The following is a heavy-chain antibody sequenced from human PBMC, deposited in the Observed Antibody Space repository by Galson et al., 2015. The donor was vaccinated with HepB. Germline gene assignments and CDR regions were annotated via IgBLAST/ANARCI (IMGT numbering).Heavy chain of an antibody. V-gene: IGHV3-30*03. CDR2: ISYDGNNQ. J-gene: IGHJ4*02. CDR3: VRDSHNGWYPDY. CDR1: GFTFTDYG. D-gene: IGHD6-19*01. Sequence: SLRLSCAVAGFTFTDYGIHWVRQAAGKGREWVAVISYDGNNQYYADSVKGRFTISKDNSKNALYLQMNSLRDEDTAVSFCVRDSHNGWYPDYWGQGTLVPVSS.